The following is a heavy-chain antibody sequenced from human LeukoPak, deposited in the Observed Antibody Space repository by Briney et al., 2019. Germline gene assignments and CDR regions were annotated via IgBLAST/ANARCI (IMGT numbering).Heavy chain of an antibody. CDR2: ISSSSNYI. CDR3: ARGTTYFDY. CDR1: GFTFSSYS. D-gene: IGHD1-1*01. J-gene: IGHJ4*02. V-gene: IGHV3-21*01. Sequence: GGSLRLSCAASGFTFSSYSMNWVHQAPGKGLEWVSSISSSSNYIYYADSVKGRFTISRDNAKNSLYLQMNSLRAEDTAVYHCARGTTYFDYWGQGTLVTVSS.